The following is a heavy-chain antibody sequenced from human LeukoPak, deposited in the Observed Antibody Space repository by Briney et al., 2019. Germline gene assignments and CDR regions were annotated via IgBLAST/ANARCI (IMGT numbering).Heavy chain of an antibody. D-gene: IGHD6-13*01. CDR3: AREKAAHFDY. V-gene: IGHV3-53*01. CDR1: GFTVSSNY. Sequence: PGGSLRLSCAASGFTVSSNYMSWVRQAPGKGLEWVSVIYSGGSTYYADSVKGRFAISRDNSKNTLYLQMNSLRAEDTAVYYCAREKAAHFDYWGQGTLVTVSS. J-gene: IGHJ4*02. CDR2: IYSGGST.